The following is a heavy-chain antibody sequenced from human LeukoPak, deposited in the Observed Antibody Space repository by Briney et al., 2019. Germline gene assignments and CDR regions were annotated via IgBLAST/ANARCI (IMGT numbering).Heavy chain of an antibody. CDR3: ARGGDIVATIMPFDY. J-gene: IGHJ4*02. CDR2: IWYDGSNK. Sequence: GGSLRLSCAASGFTFSSYGMHWVRQAPGKGLEWVAVIWYDGSNKYYADSVKGRFTISRDNSKNTLYLQMNSLRAEDTAVYYCARGGDIVATIMPFDYWGQGTLVTVSS. CDR1: GFTFSSYG. V-gene: IGHV3-33*01. D-gene: IGHD5-12*01.